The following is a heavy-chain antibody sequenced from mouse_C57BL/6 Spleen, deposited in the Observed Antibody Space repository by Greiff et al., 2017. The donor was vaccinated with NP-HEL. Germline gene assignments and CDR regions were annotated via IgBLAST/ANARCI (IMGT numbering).Heavy chain of an antibody. CDR2: IYPGSGNT. V-gene: IGHV1-76*01. Sequence: QVQLKQSGAELVRPGASVKLSCKASGYTFTDYYINWVKQRPGQGLEWIARIYPGSGNTYYNEKFKGKATLTAEKSSSTAYMQLSSLTSEDSAVYFCARDPYYYGSSYIFAYWGQGTLVTVSA. J-gene: IGHJ3*01. D-gene: IGHD1-1*01. CDR1: GYTFTDYY. CDR3: ARDPYYYGSSYIFAY.